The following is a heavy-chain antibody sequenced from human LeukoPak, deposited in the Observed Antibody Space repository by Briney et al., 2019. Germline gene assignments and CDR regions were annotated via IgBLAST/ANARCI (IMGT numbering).Heavy chain of an antibody. Sequence: SVKVSCKASGYTFTSYGISWVRQAPGQGLEWMGGIIPIFGTANYAQKFQGRVTITTDESTSTAYMELSSLRSEDTAVYYCARGGYCSSTSCYPFDYWGQGTLVTVSS. D-gene: IGHD2-2*01. CDR2: IIPIFGTA. J-gene: IGHJ4*02. CDR1: GYTFTSYG. V-gene: IGHV1-69*05. CDR3: ARGGYCSSTSCYPFDY.